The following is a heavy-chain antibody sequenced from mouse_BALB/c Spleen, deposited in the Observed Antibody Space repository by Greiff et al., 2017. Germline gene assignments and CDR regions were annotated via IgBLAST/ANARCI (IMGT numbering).Heavy chain of an antibody. V-gene: IGHV6-3*01. CDR2: IRLKSDNYAT. D-gene: IGHD4-1*01. CDR3: TALGPHWYFDV. J-gene: IGHJ1*01. CDR1: GFTFSSYW. Sequence: EVHLVESGGGLVQPGGSMKLSCVASGFTFSSYWMSWVRQSPEKGLEWVAEIRLKSDNYATHYAESVKGKFTISRDDSKSRLYLQMNSLRAEDTGIYYCTALGPHWYFDVWGAGTTVTVSS.